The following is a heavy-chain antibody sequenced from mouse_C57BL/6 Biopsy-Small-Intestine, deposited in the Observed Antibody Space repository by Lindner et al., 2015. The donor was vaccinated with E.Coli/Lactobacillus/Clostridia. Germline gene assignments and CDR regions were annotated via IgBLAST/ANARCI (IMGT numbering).Heavy chain of an antibody. V-gene: IGHV1-34*02. CDR2: VYPNNGGS. Sequence: VQLQESGPELVKPGDSVKISCKASGYTFTAYSMDWVKQSPGESLEWIGYVYPNNGGSGYNQQFKSKATLTVDKSSSTAYMELHSLTSEDSAVYYCARSEAMDYWGQGTSVTVSS. CDR3: ARSEAMDY. CDR1: GYTFTAYS. J-gene: IGHJ4*01.